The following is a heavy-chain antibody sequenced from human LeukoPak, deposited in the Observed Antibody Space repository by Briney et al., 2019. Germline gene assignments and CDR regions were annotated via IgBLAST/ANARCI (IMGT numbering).Heavy chain of an antibody. CDR2: IRYDGSNK. D-gene: IGHD2-21*02. V-gene: IGHV3-30*02. CDR3: AKTRYSYRGGDCYRYYYYYMDV. Sequence: AGGSLRLSCAASGFTFSSYGMHWVRQAPGKGLEWVAFIRYDGSNKYYADSVKGRFTISRDNSKNMLYLQINSLRAEDTAVYYCAKTRYSYRGGDCYRYYYYYMDVWGKGTTVTISS. J-gene: IGHJ6*03. CDR1: GFTFSSYG.